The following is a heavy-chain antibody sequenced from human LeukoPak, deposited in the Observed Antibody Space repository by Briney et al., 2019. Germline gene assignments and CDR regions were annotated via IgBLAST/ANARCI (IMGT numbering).Heavy chain of an antibody. V-gene: IGHV4-4*02. D-gene: IGHD3/OR15-3a*01. J-gene: IGHJ4*02. CDR2: IYHSGST. CDR1: GGSISSSNW. CDR3: ARGLDYLLFDY. Sequence: SGTLSLTCSVSGGSISSSNWWSWVRQPPGKGLEWIGEIYHSGSTNYNPSLKSRVTISVDTSKNQFSLKLSSVTAADTAVYYCARGLDYLLFDYWGQGTLVTVSS.